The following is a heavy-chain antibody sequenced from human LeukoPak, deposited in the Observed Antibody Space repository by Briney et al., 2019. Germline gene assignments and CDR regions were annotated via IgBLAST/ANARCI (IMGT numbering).Heavy chain of an antibody. CDR2: IFTSGST. Sequence: SETLSLTCTVSGGSISSYYWSWIRQPAGKGLEWIGRIFTSGSTNYNPSLKGRVTISVDTSKNQFSLKLSSVTAADTAVYYCSSSGGHSGESFDYWGQGTLVTVSS. J-gene: IGHJ4*02. D-gene: IGHD4-23*01. CDR1: GGSISSYY. CDR3: SSSGGHSGESFDY. V-gene: IGHV4-4*07.